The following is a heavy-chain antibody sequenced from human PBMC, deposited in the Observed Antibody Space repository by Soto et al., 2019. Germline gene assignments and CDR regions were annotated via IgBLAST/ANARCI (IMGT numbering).Heavy chain of an antibody. CDR2: ISGDSRST. D-gene: IGHD6-13*01. CDR1: GFTVSAYY. CDR3: ATGQQVRMADI. Sequence: QVQLLESGGGLVRPGGSLRLSCAASGFTVSAYYMAWIRQAPGKGPEWISYISGDSRSTNFADSVKGRFTISRDNAKSSRDLQMNSRRGEDRAVCFCATGQQVRMADIWGQGTMVTVSS. J-gene: IGHJ3*02. V-gene: IGHV3-11*03.